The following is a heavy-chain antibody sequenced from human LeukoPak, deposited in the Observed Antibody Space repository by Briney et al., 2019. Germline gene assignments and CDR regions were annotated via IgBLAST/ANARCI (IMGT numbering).Heavy chain of an antibody. CDR3: ARDLSPVVRASPMGY. CDR2: ITYDGYYK. V-gene: IGHV3-30*03. D-gene: IGHD3-10*01. J-gene: IGHJ4*02. CDR1: GFTFTSYG. Sequence: GTSLRLSCAASGFTFTSYGMHWVRQAPGKGQEWVALITYDGYYKYYSDSVKGRFTISSDTSKNTMYLQMNSLRAEDTAVYYCARDLSPVVRASPMGYWGQGTLVTVSS.